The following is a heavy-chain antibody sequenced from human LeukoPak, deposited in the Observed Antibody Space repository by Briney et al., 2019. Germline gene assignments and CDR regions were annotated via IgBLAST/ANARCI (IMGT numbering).Heavy chain of an antibody. V-gene: IGHV4-59*01. CDR3: ARVSSGGGWSAL. CDR1: NGSISTYY. J-gene: IGHJ2*01. Sequence: SETLSLTCTVSNGSISTYYWSWIRQPLGKGLEWIGHIYHSGTTIYNPTLKSRVVMSVDTSKSQFSLHLTSVTAADTAVYFCARVSSGGGWSALGGRGPLVIVSS. CDR2: IYHSGTT. D-gene: IGHD6-19*01.